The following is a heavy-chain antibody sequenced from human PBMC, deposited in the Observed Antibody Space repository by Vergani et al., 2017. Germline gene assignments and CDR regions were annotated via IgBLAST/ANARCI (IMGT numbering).Heavy chain of an antibody. D-gene: IGHD6-19*01. Sequence: QVQLQQWGAGLLKPSETLSLTCAVYGGSFSGYYWSWIRQPPGKGLEWIGEINHSGSTNYNPSLKSRVSISVDTSKNQFSLKLSSVTAADTAVYYCAGDSRGLYYMDVWGKGTTVTVS. CDR3: AGDSRGLYYMDV. V-gene: IGHV4-34*01. J-gene: IGHJ6*03. CDR2: INHSGST. CDR1: GGSFSGYY.